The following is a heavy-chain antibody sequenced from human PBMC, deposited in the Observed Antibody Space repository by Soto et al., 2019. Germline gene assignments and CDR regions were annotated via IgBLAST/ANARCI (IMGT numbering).Heavy chain of an antibody. CDR2: IYYSGST. CDR3: ARQGFGQLHGLVDV. V-gene: IGHV4-59*01. D-gene: IGHD3-10*01. CDR1: GASLSSYY. J-gene: IGHJ6*02. Sequence: PSETLSLTCVVSGASLSSYYWSWIRQPPGKGLEWIGYIYYSGSTNYNPSLKSRVTISVDTSKNQFSLKLSSVTAADTAVYYCARQGFGQLHGLVDVRGPGTTVTVS.